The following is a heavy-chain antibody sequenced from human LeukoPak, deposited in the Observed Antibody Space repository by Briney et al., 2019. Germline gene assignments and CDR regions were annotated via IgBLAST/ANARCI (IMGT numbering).Heavy chain of an antibody. CDR1: GFTFSSYA. D-gene: IGHD2-15*01. CDR2: ISGSGGST. CDR3: AKDLQDIVVVVAATPLFDY. V-gene: IGHV3-23*01. Sequence: PGGSLRLSCAASGFTFSSYAMSWVRQAPGKGLEWVSTISGSGGSTYYADSVKGRFTTSRDNSKNTLYLQMNSLRADDTAVYYCAKDLQDIVVVVAATPLFDYWGQGTLVTVSS. J-gene: IGHJ4*02.